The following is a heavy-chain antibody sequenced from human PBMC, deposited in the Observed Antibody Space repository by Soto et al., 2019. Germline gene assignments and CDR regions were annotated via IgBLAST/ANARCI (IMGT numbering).Heavy chain of an antibody. CDR1: GYTFTNYG. CDR2: ISAYNGNT. V-gene: IGHV1-18*01. J-gene: IGHJ3*02. Sequence: ASVKVSCKASGYTFTNYGISWVRQAPGQGLEWMGWISAYNGNTNYAQKLQGRVTMTTDTSTSTAYMELRSLRSDDTAVYCCASDVNCSGGSCYGPPRLLDISGQGSMVT. D-gene: IGHD2-15*01. CDR3: ASDVNCSGGSCYGPPRLLDI.